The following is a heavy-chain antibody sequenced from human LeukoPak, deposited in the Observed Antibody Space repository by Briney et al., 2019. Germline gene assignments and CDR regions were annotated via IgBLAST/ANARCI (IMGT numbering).Heavy chain of an antibody. J-gene: IGHJ4*02. D-gene: IGHD3-16*02. CDR3: ARDIQDDYVGGNYRSWVTDY. V-gene: IGHV3-21*01. Sequence: PGGSLRLSCAASGFTFSSYSMNWVRQAPGKGLEWVSSISSSSSYIYYADSVKGRFTISRDNAKNSLYLQMNRLRAEDTAVYYCARDIQDDYVGGNYRSWVTDYWGQGTLVTVSS. CDR2: ISSSSSYI. CDR1: GFTFSSYS.